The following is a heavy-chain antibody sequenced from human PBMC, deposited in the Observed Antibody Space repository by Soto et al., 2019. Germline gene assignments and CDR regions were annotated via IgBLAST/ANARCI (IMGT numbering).Heavy chain of an antibody. V-gene: IGHV3-30-3*01. CDR1: GFTFSSYA. D-gene: IGHD1-26*01. Sequence: QVQLVESGGGVVQPGRSLRLSCAASGFTFSSYAMHWVRQAPGKGLEWVAVISYDGSNKYYADSVKGRFTISRDNSKNTLYLQMNSLRAEDTAVYYCAREGGYSGSLPYDYWGQGTLVTVSS. CDR3: AREGGYSGSLPYDY. CDR2: ISYDGSNK. J-gene: IGHJ4*02.